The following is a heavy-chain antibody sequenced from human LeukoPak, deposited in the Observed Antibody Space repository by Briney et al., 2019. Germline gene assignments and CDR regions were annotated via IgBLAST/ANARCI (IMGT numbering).Heavy chain of an antibody. CDR1: GGSISSYY. CDR3: ARSGRGYYDSSGYYTALDY. J-gene: IGHJ4*02. D-gene: IGHD3-22*01. CDR2: IYTSGST. V-gene: IGHV4-4*07. Sequence: SETLSLTCTGSGGSISSYYWSWIRQPAGKGLEWIGRIYTSGSTNYNPSLKSRVTMSVDTSKNQFSLKLSSVTAADTAVYYCARSGRGYYDSSGYYTALDYWGQGTLVTVSS.